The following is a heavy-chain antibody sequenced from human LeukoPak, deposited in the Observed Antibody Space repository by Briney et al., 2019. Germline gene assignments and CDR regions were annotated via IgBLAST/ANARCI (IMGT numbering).Heavy chain of an antibody. Sequence: ASVRVSCKASGYTFTDYYIHWVRQAPGQGLEWMGWINPNSDYTFYAQKFQGRVTLTRDTSISTVYMELTTLTSDDTALYYCAVAPGDYWGQGPLVSVS. CDR3: AVAPGDY. CDR2: INPNSDYT. CDR1: GYTFTDYY. V-gene: IGHV1-2*02. D-gene: IGHD2-21*01. J-gene: IGHJ4*02.